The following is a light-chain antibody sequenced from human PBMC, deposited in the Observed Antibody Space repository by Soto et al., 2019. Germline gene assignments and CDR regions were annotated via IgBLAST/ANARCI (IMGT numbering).Light chain of an antibody. CDR1: QYINTR. CDR3: HQRQSWPRT. V-gene: IGKV3-11*01. CDR2: QTS. Sequence: EMVLTQSTATLSSFPSDRVTQSCRASQYINTRLAWYQHRPGQAPRLLIYQTSIRAAGIPARFSASGSGTDFTLTISDVRPEDFALYYCHQRQSWPRTFGQGTMADVK. J-gene: IGKJ1*01.